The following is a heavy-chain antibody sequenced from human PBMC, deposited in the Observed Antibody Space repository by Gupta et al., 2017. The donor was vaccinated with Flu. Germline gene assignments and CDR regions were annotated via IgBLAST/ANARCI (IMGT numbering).Heavy chain of an antibody. D-gene: IGHD6-19*01. CDR3: LRGGSGGHY. CDR1: GYTFSSYE. J-gene: IGHJ4*02. CDR2: IGSNGINK. V-gene: IGHV3-48*03. Sequence: EVHLVGSGGALVQPGGSLRLSCAASGYTFSSYEMNWVRQTPEKGLEWVAYIGSNGINKFYADSVKGRFTISRDNANNSLSLQMDSLRVDDTAVYYCLRGGSGGHYWGQGTLVTVSS.